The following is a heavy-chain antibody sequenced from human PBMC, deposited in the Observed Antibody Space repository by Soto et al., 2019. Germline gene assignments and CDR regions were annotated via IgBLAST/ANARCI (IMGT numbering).Heavy chain of an antibody. CDR1: GGTFSSYT. J-gene: IGHJ5*02. Sequence: ASVKVSCKASGGTFSSYTISWVRQAPGQGLEWMGRIIPILGIANYAQKFQGRVTITADKSTSTAYMELRSLRSDDTAVYYCARVVGALGHWFDPWGQGTLVTVSS. CDR2: IIPILGIA. CDR3: ARVVGALGHWFDP. D-gene: IGHD2-15*01. V-gene: IGHV1-69*02.